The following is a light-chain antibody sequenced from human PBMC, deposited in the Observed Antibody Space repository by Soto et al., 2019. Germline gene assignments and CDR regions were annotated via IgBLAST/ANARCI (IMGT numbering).Light chain of an antibody. Sequence: EIVLTQSPGTLSLSPGERATLSCRASQSVSSFLAWYQQKPGQAPRLLIYGVSSRATGIPDRFSGSGSGTGFTLTVSSLEPEDFAVYYCHQCASSPQTFGQGTKVDIK. CDR3: HQCASSPQT. CDR1: QSVSSF. V-gene: IGKV3-20*01. CDR2: GVS. J-gene: IGKJ1*01.